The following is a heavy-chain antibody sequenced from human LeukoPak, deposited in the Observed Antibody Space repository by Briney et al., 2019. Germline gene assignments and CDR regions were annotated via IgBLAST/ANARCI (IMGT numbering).Heavy chain of an antibody. Sequence: GGSLRLSCAASGFTFSSYWMSWVRQAPGKGLEWVAVISYDGSNKYYADSVKGRFTISRDNSKNTLYLQMNSLRAEDTAVYYCAKENYDILTGLDYWGQGTLVTVSS. V-gene: IGHV3-30*18. J-gene: IGHJ4*02. CDR3: AKENYDILTGLDY. CDR1: GFTFSSYW. D-gene: IGHD3-9*01. CDR2: ISYDGSNK.